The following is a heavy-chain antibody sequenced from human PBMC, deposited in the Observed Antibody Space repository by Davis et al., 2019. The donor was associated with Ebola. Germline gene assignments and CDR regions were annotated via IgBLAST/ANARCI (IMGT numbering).Heavy chain of an antibody. V-gene: IGHV3-74*01. Sequence: GESLKISCAASGFTFCSYWMHWVRQAPGKGLVWVSRINKDGSSRDYADSVQGRFTISRDNARNTLYLQMNSLSAEDTAVYYCAKDHWWLPPEHWGQGTPVTVSS. D-gene: IGHD2-15*01. CDR3: AKDHWWLPPEH. CDR2: INKDGSSR. J-gene: IGHJ1*01. CDR1: GFTFCSYW.